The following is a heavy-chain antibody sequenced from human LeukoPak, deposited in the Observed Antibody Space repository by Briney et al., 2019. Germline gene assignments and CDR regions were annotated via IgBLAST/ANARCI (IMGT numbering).Heavy chain of an antibody. CDR3: AREEHSSGWCFDY. Sequence: GASVKVSCKASGGTFSSYTISWVRQAPGQGLEWMGRIIPILGIANYAQKFQGRVTITADKSTSTAYMELSSLRSEDTAVYYCAREEHSSGWCFDYWGQGTLVTVSS. CDR1: GGTFSSYT. J-gene: IGHJ4*02. CDR2: IIPILGIA. V-gene: IGHV1-69*04. D-gene: IGHD6-19*01.